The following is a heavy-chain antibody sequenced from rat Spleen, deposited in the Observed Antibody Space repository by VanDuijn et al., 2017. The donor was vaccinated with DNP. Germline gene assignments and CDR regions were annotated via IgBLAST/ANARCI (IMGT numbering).Heavy chain of an antibody. Sequence: EVQLVESGGGPVQPGRSLKLSCVASGFIFSNYWMTWIRQAPGKGLEWVASITNTGDCRYYSDSVKGRFTIARADAKSTLYLQMDSLRSEDTATYYCARHRTISPFYYAMNAWGQGASVTVSS. CDR1: GFIFSNYW. D-gene: IGHD1-5*01. V-gene: IGHV5-31*01. CDR3: ARHRTISPFYYAMNA. J-gene: IGHJ4*01. CDR2: ITNTGDCR.